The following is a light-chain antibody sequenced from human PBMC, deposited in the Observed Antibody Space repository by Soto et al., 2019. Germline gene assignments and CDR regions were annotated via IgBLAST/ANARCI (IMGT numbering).Light chain of an antibody. Sequence: QSVLTQPPSVSAAPGQKVTISCSGSSSNIGKNYVSWYQHLPRTAPKFLIYDNNKRPSGIPDRFSGSKSGTSATLGITGLQTGDEADYYCGTWDSSLSAEDVFGTGTKLTVL. CDR2: DNN. J-gene: IGLJ1*01. CDR1: SSNIGKNY. V-gene: IGLV1-51*01. CDR3: GTWDSSLSAEDV.